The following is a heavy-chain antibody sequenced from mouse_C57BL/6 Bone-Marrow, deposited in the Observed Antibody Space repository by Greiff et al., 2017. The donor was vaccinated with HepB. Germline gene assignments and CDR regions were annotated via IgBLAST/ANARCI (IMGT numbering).Heavy chain of an antibody. Sequence: VQLQQPGAELVKPGASVKMSCKASGYTFTSYWITWVKQRPGQGLEWIGDIYPGSGSTNYNEKFKSKATLTVDTSSSTAYMQLSSLTSEDSAVYSCARGSYYYGSSYVAMDYWGQGTSVTVSS. CDR3: ARGSYYYGSSYVAMDY. V-gene: IGHV1-55*01. D-gene: IGHD1-1*01. CDR1: GYTFTSYW. CDR2: IYPGSGST. J-gene: IGHJ4*01.